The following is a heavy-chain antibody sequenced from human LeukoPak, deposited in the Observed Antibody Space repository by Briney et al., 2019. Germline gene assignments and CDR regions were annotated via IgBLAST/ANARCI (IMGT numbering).Heavy chain of an antibody. D-gene: IGHD2-2*02. CDR2: ISSSSSYI. Sequence: GGSLRPSCAASGFTFSSYSMNWVRQAPGKGLEWVSSISSSSSYIYYADSVKGRFTISRDNAKNSLYLQMNSLRAEDTAVYYCARAGVVPAAINSNYGFDYWGQGTLVTVSS. V-gene: IGHV3-21*01. J-gene: IGHJ4*02. CDR1: GFTFSSYS. CDR3: ARAGVVPAAINSNYGFDY.